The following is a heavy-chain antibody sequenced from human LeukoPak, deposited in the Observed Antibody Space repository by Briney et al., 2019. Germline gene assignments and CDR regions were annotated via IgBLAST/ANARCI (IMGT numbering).Heavy chain of an antibody. CDR2: IYYSGST. J-gene: IGHJ6*02. CDR1: GGSISSGGYS. D-gene: IGHD6-13*01. V-gene: IGHV4-31*03. CDR3: ASGSSSSGGMDV. Sequence: SQTLSLTCTVSGGSISSGGYSWSWIRQHPGKGLEWIGYIYYSGSTYYNPSLKSRVTISVDTSKNQFSLKLSSVTAADTAVYYCASGSSSSGGMDVWGQGTTVTVSS.